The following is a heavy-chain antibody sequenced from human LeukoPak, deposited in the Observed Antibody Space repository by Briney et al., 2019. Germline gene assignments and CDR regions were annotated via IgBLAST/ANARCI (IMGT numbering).Heavy chain of an antibody. J-gene: IGHJ6*02. CDR2: ISWNSGSI. D-gene: IGHD3-10*01. CDR3: AKDMLGYYYGSGSYYNWYYYYGMDV. CDR1: GSTFDDYA. V-gene: IGHV3-9*01. Sequence: PGRSLRLSCAASGSTFDDYAMHWVRQAPGKGLEWVSGISWNSGSIGYADSVKGRFTISRDNAKNSLYLQMNSLRAEDTALYYCAKDMLGYYYGSGSYYNWYYYYGMDVWGQGTTVTVSS.